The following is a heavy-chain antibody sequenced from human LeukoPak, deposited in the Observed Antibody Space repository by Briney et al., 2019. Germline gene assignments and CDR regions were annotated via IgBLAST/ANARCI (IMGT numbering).Heavy chain of an antibody. CDR3: ASGWTAMVYFDY. Sequence: GGSLRLSCAASGFTFSSYAMSWVRQAPGKGLEWVSAISSSGSTIYYADSVKGRFTISRDNAKNSLYLQMNSLRAEDTAVYYCASGWTAMVYFDYWGQGTLVTVSS. D-gene: IGHD5-18*01. CDR1: GFTFSSYA. V-gene: IGHV3-21*04. CDR2: ISSSGSTI. J-gene: IGHJ4*02.